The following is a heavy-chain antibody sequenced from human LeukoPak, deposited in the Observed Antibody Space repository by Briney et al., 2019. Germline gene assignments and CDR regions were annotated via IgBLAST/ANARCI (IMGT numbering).Heavy chain of an antibody. CDR2: INHSGST. V-gene: IGHV4-34*01. Sequence: PSETLSLTCAVYGGSFSDYYWSWIRQPPGKGLEWIGEINHSGSTNYNPSLKSRVTISVDTSKNQFSLKLSSVTAADTAVYYCAREYDYVWGSYRPPDYWGQGTLVTVSS. J-gene: IGHJ4*02. CDR1: GGSFSDYY. D-gene: IGHD3-16*02. CDR3: AREYDYVWGSYRPPDY.